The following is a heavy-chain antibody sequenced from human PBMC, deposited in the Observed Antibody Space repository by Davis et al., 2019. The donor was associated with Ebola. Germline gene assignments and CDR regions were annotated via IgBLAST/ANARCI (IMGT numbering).Heavy chain of an antibody. J-gene: IGHJ6*04. CDR1: GFTFSSYS. D-gene: IGHD3-9*01. CDR3: ARSWLSPYYYYGMDV. V-gene: IGHV3-48*02. Sequence: GSLRLSCAASGFTFSSYSTNWVRQAPGKGLEWVSYNSSSSSTIYYADSVKGRFTMSRDNAKNSLYLKMNSLRDEDTAVYYCARSWLSPYYYYGMDVWGKGTTVTVSS. CDR2: NSSSSSTI.